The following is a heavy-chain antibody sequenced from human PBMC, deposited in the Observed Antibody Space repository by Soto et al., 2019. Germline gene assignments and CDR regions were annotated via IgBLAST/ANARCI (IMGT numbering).Heavy chain of an antibody. V-gene: IGHV3-48*02. Sequence: EVQLVESGGGLVQPGGSLRLSCAASGFTFSSYTMNWVRQAPGKGLEWVSYISSSSSTIYYADSVKGRFTISRDNAKNSLXLXXXXLRDEDTAVXXXAREGGIAVAGTSGDYWGQGTLVT. J-gene: IGHJ4*02. CDR1: GFTFSSYT. CDR2: ISSSSSTI. D-gene: IGHD6-19*01. CDR3: AREGGIAVAGTSGDY.